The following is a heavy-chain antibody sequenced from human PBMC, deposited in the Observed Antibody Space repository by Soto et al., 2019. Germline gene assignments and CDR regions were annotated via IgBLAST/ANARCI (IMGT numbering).Heavy chain of an antibody. Sequence: GGSLRLSCAASGFSFSDYAMSWVRQAPGKGLEWVSVISESGGSTHYADSVRGRFTVSRDNSKNSLSLRMNSLRDEDTAVYFCAKRSPYSSGWYSPIFDYWGKGARVTVSS. CDR1: GFSFSDYA. CDR3: AKRSPYSSGWYSPIFDY. V-gene: IGHV3-23*01. D-gene: IGHD6-13*01. J-gene: IGHJ4*02. CDR2: ISESGGST.